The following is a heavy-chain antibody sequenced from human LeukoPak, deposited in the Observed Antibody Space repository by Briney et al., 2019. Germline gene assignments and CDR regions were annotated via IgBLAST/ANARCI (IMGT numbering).Heavy chain of an antibody. CDR2: ISGSGGST. Sequence: GGSLRLSCAASGFTFSSYAMSWVRQAPGKGLEWVSGISGSGGSTYYADSVKGRFTISRDNSKNTLFLQMNSLRAEDTAVYYCAKVADYYYGSGTFDYWGQGTLVTVSS. V-gene: IGHV3-23*01. J-gene: IGHJ4*02. D-gene: IGHD3-10*01. CDR1: GFTFSSYA. CDR3: AKVADYYYGSGTFDY.